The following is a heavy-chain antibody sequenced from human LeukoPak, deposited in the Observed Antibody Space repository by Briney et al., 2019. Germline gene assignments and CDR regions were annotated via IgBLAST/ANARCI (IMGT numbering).Heavy chain of an antibody. V-gene: IGHV1-2*02. Sequence: ASVKVSCKASGYTFTGYYMHWVRQAPGQGLEWMGWINPNSGGTNYAQKFQGRVTMTRDTSISTAYMELSRLRSDDTAVYYCASTQLNYYDSSGYLNYWGQGTLVTVSS. D-gene: IGHD3-22*01. CDR1: GYTFTGYY. CDR2: INPNSGGT. CDR3: ASTQLNYYDSSGYLNY. J-gene: IGHJ4*02.